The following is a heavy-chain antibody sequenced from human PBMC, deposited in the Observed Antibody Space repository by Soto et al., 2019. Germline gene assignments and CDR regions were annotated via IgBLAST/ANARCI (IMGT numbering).Heavy chain of an antibody. CDR1: GGTFSSYA. J-gene: IGHJ4*02. CDR2: IIPIFGTA. D-gene: IGHD3-3*01. Sequence: QVQLVQSGAEVKKPGSSVKVSCKASGGTFSSYAISWVRQAPGQGLEWMGGIIPIFGTANYTQKFQGRVTITADESTSTSDMELSSLRSEDTAVYYCARVPNRFVEWPGGDYLGQGTVVTVSS. V-gene: IGHV1-69*12. CDR3: ARVPNRFVEWPGGDY.